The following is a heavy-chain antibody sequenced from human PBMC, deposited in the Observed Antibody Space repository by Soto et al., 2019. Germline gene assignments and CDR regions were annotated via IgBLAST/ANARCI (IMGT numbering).Heavy chain of an antibody. D-gene: IGHD5-12*01. CDR1: GYTFTTYY. Sequence: QVQLVQSGAEVKKPGASVKVSCKASGYTFTTYYIHWVRQAPGQGLEWIGVINPSGGSATYTQNFQERVTSSRDTSTSTVTMELGSLTTDDTSLYYCARCPLLGWLRSWHFGYWGQGAVVTVSS. CDR3: ARCPLLGWLRSWHFGY. CDR2: INPSGGSA. V-gene: IGHV1-46*01. J-gene: IGHJ4*02.